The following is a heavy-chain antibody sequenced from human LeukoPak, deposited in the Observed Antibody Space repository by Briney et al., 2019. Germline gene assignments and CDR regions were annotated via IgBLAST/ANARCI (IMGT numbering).Heavy chain of an antibody. J-gene: IGHJ4*02. CDR1: GGSISSGDYY. Sequence: SQTLSLTCTVSGGSISSGDYYWSWIRQPPGKGLEWIWYIYYSGSTYYNPSLKSRVTISVDTSKNQFSLKLSSVTAADTAVYYCARDSRYYGSGSFDYWGQGTLVTVSS. D-gene: IGHD3-10*01. CDR3: ARDSRYYGSGSFDY. V-gene: IGHV4-30-4*01. CDR2: IYYSGST.